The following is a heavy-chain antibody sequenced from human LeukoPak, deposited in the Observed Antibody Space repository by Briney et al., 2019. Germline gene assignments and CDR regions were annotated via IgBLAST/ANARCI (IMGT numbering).Heavy chain of an antibody. CDR3: ARHGEGIVVVTDPGAFDI. J-gene: IGHJ3*02. CDR1: GYSFTSYW. CDR2: IYPGDSDT. Sequence: GESLMISCKGSGYSFTSYWIGWVRRMPGKGLEWMGIIYPGDSDTRYSPSFQGQVTISADKSISTAYLQWSSLKASDTAMYYCARHGEGIVVVTDPGAFDIWGQGTMVTVSS. D-gene: IGHD2-21*02. V-gene: IGHV5-51*01.